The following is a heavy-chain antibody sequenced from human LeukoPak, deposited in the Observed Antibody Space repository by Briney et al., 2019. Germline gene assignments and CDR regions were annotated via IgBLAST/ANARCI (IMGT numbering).Heavy chain of an antibody. CDR2: ISSSDSTT. Sequence: GGSLRLSCEASGFRFSDYSMNWVRHTQGKGLEWISYISSSDSTTYYTDSVRGRFTISRDNAKSSLYLLMNSLRDEDTGIYYCARNTIFHPWGQGTLVTVSS. J-gene: IGHJ5*02. V-gene: IGHV3-48*02. CDR1: GFRFSDYS. CDR3: ARNTIFHP. D-gene: IGHD3-9*01.